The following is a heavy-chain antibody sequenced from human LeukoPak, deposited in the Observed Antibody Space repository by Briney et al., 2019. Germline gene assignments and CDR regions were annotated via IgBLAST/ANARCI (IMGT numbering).Heavy chain of an antibody. CDR1: GFTFSSYA. V-gene: IGHV3-23*01. J-gene: IGHJ6*02. CDR3: AKAKNPESITIFGVVTPYYYGMDV. CDR2: ISGSGGST. D-gene: IGHD3-3*01. Sequence: PGGSLRLSCAASGFTFSSYAMSWVRQAPGKGLEWVSAISGSGGSTYYADSVKGRFTISRDNSKNTLYLQMNSLRAEDTAVYYCAKAKNPESITIFGVVTPYYYGMDVWGQGTTVTVSS.